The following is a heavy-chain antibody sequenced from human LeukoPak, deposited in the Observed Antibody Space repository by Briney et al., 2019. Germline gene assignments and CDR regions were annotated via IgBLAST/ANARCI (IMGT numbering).Heavy chain of an antibody. Sequence: GGSLRLSCAASGFTFSTYWMTWVRQAPGKGLEWVGNIKQDGSEKNYVDSVKGRFTISRDNAKNSLYLQMNSLRAEDTAVYYCARDRGNSGYDVYDYWGQGTLVTVSS. CDR3: ARDRGNSGYDVYDY. V-gene: IGHV3-7*03. J-gene: IGHJ4*02. CDR1: GFTFSTYW. CDR2: IKQDGSEK. D-gene: IGHD5-12*01.